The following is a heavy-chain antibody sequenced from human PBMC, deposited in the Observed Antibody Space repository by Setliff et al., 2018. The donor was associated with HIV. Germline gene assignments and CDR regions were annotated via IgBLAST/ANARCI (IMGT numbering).Heavy chain of an antibody. J-gene: IGHJ4*02. CDR2: IYYSGSA. D-gene: IGHD6-13*01. Sequence: SETLSLTCTVSGGSISSGGYYWSWIRQHPEKGLEWIGYIYYSGSAYYNPSLKSRVTISLDTSKNQFSLKLSFVTVADTAVYYCARDEHGYNSNWYGVDWGQGTLVTVS. V-gene: IGHV4-31*02. CDR1: GGSISSGGYY. CDR3: ARDEHGYNSNWYGVD.